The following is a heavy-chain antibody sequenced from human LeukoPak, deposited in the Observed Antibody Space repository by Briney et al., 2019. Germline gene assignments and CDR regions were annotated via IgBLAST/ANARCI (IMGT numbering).Heavy chain of an antibody. CDR1: GGTFSSYS. CDR2: IIPIFGTA. J-gene: IGHJ6*02. D-gene: IGHD6-25*01. V-gene: IGHV1-69*13. Sequence: SVKVSCKASGGTFSSYSISWVRQAPGQGLEWMGGIIPIFGTANYAQKFQGRVTITADESTSTAYMELSSLRSEDTAVYYCARDRRGGYGMDVWGQGATVTVSS. CDR3: ARDRRGGYGMDV.